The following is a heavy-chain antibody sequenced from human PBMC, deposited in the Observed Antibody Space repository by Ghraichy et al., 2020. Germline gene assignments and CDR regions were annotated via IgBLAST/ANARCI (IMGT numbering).Heavy chain of an antibody. J-gene: IGHJ4*02. CDR1: GGSFSGYY. D-gene: IGHD3-10*01. V-gene: IGHV4-34*01. CDR2: INHSGST. CDR3: ARGSRGYGSDY. Sequence: SETLSLTCAVYGGSFSGYYWSWIRQPPGKGLEWIGEINHSGSTNYNPSLKSRVTISVATSKNQFSLKLSSVTAADTAVYYCARGSRGYGSDYWGQGTLVTVSS.